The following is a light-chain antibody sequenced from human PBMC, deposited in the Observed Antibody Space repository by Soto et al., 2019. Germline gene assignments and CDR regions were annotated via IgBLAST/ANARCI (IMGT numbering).Light chain of an antibody. Sequence: QLTQTPSSLSASVGDSVTITCRASQGINSYLAWYQQTPGKXPXXLIYEASILQSGVPSRFIVIGSGTEFPLSLSGLQPDDFATDDCQQYYTYRTFGQGTKVDIK. CDR3: QQYYTYRT. CDR1: QGINSY. V-gene: IGKV1-9*01. CDR2: EAS. J-gene: IGKJ1*01.